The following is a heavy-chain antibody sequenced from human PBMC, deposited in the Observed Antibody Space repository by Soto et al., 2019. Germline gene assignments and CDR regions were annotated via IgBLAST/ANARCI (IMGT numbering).Heavy chain of an antibody. CDR3: AGRAPDYYYDSSGYYKVWDY. CDR1: GGTFSSYA. Sequence: SVKVSCKASGGTFSSYASSWVRQAPGQGLEWMGGIIPIFGTANYAQKFQGRVTITADESTSTAYMELSSLRSEDTAVYYCAGRAPDYYYDSSGYYKVWDYWGQGTLVTVSS. V-gene: IGHV1-69*13. CDR2: IIPIFGTA. D-gene: IGHD3-22*01. J-gene: IGHJ4*02.